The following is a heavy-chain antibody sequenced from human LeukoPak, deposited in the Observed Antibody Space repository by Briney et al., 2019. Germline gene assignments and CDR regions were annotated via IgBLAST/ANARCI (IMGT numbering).Heavy chain of an antibody. CDR1: GFTFSRYS. Sequence: GSLRLSCAASGFTFSRYSMNWVRQAPGKGLEWVSSITSSSSYIYYADSLKGRFTISRDNAKNSLYLQMNSLRAEDTALYYCAKDSMVRGVPVYFDYWGQGTLVTVSS. D-gene: IGHD3-10*01. CDR3: AKDSMVRGVPVYFDY. CDR2: ITSSSSYI. V-gene: IGHV3-21*04. J-gene: IGHJ4*02.